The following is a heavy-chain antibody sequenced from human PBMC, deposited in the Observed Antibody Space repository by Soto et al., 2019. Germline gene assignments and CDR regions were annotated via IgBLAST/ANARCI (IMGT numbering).Heavy chain of an antibody. J-gene: IGHJ5*02. CDR3: AHRPPTDNGDYVRLFDP. D-gene: IGHD4-17*01. V-gene: IGHV2-5*01. CDR2: IYWNDDK. Sequence: SGPTLVNPTHTLTLTCTFSGFSLSTSGVGVGWIRQPPGKALEWLALIYWNDDKRYSPSLKTRLTITKDTSKNQVVLTMTNMDPVDTAIYYCAHRPPTDNGDYVRLFDPWGQGTLVTVSS. CDR1: GFSLSTSGVG.